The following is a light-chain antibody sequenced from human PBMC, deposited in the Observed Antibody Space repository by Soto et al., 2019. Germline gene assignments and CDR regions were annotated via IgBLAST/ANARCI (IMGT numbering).Light chain of an antibody. CDR1: TSDVGLYNY. J-gene: IGLJ7*01. Sequence: QSALTQPASVSGSPGQSITISCTGTTSDVGLYNYVSWYQQHPGKAPKLMISEVSNRPSGVPNRFSGSKSGNTASLTISGLQAEDEADYYCSSYTSSDTLVFGAGTQLTVL. CDR2: EVS. CDR3: SSYTSSDTLV. V-gene: IGLV2-14*01.